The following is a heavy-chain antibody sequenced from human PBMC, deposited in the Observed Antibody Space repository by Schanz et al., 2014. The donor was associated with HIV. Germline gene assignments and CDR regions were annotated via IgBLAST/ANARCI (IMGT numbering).Heavy chain of an antibody. CDR3: ARDQNVISMVRGVMGGVDY. CDR1: GYIFTSNG. V-gene: IGHV1-18*01. Sequence: QIQLVQSGAEVKKPGASVRVSCKTSGYIFTSNGISWVRQAPGQGLEWMGWISPSNGNTNYAQKFQGRVTMTTDTATSTAYMELRRLRSDDTAVYYCARDQNVISMVRGVMGGVDYWGQGTLVTVSS. CDR2: ISPSNGNT. D-gene: IGHD3-10*01. J-gene: IGHJ4*02.